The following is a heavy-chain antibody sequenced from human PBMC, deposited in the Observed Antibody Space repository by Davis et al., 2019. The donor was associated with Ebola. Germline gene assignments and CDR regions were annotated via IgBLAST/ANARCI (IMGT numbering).Heavy chain of an antibody. CDR3: VRDLRRYIWGTYRAQDAFDV. CDR1: GYMFTSYG. J-gene: IGHJ3*01. D-gene: IGHD3-16*02. CDR2: ISAYNGDT. V-gene: IGHV1-18*01. Sequence: ASVKVSCKTSGYMFTSYGITWVRQAPGQGLEWMGWISAYNGDTKYSEKVQARVTMTTDTPTSTAYLELGSLRSDDTAVYYCVRDLRRYIWGTYRAQDAFDVWGQGTMVTVSS.